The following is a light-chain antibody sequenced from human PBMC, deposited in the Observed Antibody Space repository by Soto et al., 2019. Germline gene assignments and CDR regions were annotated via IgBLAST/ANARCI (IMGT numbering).Light chain of an antibody. J-gene: IGKJ1*01. CDR3: MQGTHWPRT. V-gene: IGKV2-30*01. CDR2: KVY. CDR1: QSLVYMEGDTY. Sequence: EAVVTQNKIALPVTLGQAASISCRSRQSLVYMEGDTYLNXFXHSPVQSPRRXIYKVYNRDSGVPDRFSGSGSGTDSTLKISRVEAEDVAVYYCMQGTHWPRTFGQGTKVDIK.